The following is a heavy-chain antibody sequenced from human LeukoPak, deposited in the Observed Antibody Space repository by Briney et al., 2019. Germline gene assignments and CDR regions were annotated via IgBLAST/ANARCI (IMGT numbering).Heavy chain of an antibody. V-gene: IGHV3-33*01. CDR3: ARETTKWFSFDY. CDR1: GFTFSSYG. CDR2: IWYDGSNK. D-gene: IGHD3-22*01. J-gene: IGHJ4*02. Sequence: HPGGSLRLSCAASGFTFSSYGMHWVRQAPGKGLEWVAVIWYDGSNKYYADSVKGRFTISRDNSKNTLYLQMNSLRAEDTAVYYCARETTKWFSFDYWGQGTLVTVSS.